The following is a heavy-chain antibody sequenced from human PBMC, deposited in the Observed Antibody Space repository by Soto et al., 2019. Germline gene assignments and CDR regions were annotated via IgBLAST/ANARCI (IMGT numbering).Heavy chain of an antibody. D-gene: IGHD5-18*01. CDR3: ARGYDTALAPIF. V-gene: IGHV4-34*01. J-gene: IGHJ4*02. CDR1: GGSFSSYH. CDR2: INHLTTT. Sequence: SETLSLTCAVYGGSFSSYHWSWIRQTPGKGLEWIGEINHLTTTNYNPSLKSRVIISLGTPKNQFSLKLSSVTAADTAVYYCARGYDTALAPIFWGQGILVTVSS.